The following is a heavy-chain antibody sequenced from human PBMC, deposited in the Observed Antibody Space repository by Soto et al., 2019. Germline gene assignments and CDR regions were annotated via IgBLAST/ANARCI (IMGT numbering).Heavy chain of an antibody. D-gene: IGHD3-3*01. V-gene: IGHV1-46*03. CDR3: ARTYYDFWSGYYTGWFDP. CDR2: INPSGGST. Sequence: QVQLVQSGAEVTKPGASVKVSCKASGYTFTSYYMHWVRQAPGQGLEWMGIINPSGGSTSYAQKFQGEVTMTRDTATSTVYMELGSLRYEDPAVYYCARTYYDFWSGYYTGWFDPWGQGTLVTVSS. CDR1: GYTFTSYY. J-gene: IGHJ5*02.